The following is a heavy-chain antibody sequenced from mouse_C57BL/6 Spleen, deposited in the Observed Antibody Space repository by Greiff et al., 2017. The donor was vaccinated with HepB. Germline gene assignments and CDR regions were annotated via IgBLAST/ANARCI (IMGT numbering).Heavy chain of an antibody. J-gene: IGHJ3*01. Sequence: VKLQQPGAELVMPGASVKLSCKASGYTFTSYWMHWVKQRPGQGLEWIGEIDPSDSYTNYNQKFKGKSTLTVDKSSSTAYMQLSSLTSEDSAVYYCARGTLRLLAYWGQGTLVTVSA. CDR3: ARGTLRLLAY. CDR1: GYTFTSYW. CDR2: IDPSDSYT. D-gene: IGHD3-2*02. V-gene: IGHV1-69*01.